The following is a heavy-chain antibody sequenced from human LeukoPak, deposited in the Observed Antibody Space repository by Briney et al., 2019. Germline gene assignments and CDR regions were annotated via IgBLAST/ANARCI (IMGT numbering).Heavy chain of an antibody. CDR1: GLTFSNNW. CDR2: IKPDGSEK. CDR3: ARDYYGSGSNVGYYYYGMDV. D-gene: IGHD3-10*01. Sequence: PGGSLRLSCAASGLTFSNNWMSWVRHPPGKGLELVASIKPDGSEKYYADSVQGRFTISRDDAKNSLYLQMNSLRAEDTAVYYCARDYYGSGSNVGYYYYGMDVWGQGTTVTVSS. V-gene: IGHV3-7*01. J-gene: IGHJ6*02.